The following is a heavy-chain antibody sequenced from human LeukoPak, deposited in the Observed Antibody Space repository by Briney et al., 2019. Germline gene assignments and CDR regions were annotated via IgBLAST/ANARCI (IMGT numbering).Heavy chain of an antibody. V-gene: IGHV1-69*06. CDR2: IIPIFGTA. D-gene: IGHD2-2*01. Sequence: ASVKVSCKASGGTFSSYAISWVRQAPGQGLEWMGRIIPIFGTANYAQKFQGRVTITADKSTSTAYMELSSLRSEDTAVYDCARDYGGGDIVVVPAAYFDYWGQGTLVTVSS. CDR3: ARDYGGGDIVVVPAAYFDY. CDR1: GGTFSSYA. J-gene: IGHJ4*02.